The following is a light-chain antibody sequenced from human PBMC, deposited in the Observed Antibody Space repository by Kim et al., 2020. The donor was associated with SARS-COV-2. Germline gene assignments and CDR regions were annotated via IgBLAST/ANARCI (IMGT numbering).Light chain of an antibody. J-gene: IGKJ1*01. CDR2: GAS. CDR3: QNYQSAPRT. CDR1: QYISEY. V-gene: IGKV1-27*01. Sequence: GDRVTIACRASQYISEYVAWYQQKPGKAPKLLIYGASILMSGLPARFRGSGSGTDFTLTINNLQPEDVATYYCQNYQSAPRTFGQGTKVEI.